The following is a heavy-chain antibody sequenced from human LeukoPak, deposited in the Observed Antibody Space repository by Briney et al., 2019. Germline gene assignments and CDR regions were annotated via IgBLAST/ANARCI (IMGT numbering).Heavy chain of an antibody. CDR1: GGTFSSYA. D-gene: IGHD4-23*01. CDR2: IIPIFGTA. Sequence: GASVKVSCKASGGTFSSYAISWVRQAPGQGLEWMGGIIPIFGTANYAQKFQGRVTITADKSTSTAYMELSSLRSEDTAVYYCARDHFFYGGNPRYWGQGTLVTVSS. J-gene: IGHJ4*02. V-gene: IGHV1-69*06. CDR3: ARDHFFYGGNPRY.